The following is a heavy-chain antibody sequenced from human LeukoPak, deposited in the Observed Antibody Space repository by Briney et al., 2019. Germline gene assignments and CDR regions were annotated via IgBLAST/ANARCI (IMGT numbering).Heavy chain of an antibody. Sequence: GGSLRLSCAASGFTFSSYAMSSVRQAPGKRLEWVSGISSSGCKTYYGDSVQGGFTVSGDNSKNTLYLQMTGLRAEDTVVYYCAKDQDYYDSSGYYYELIDYWGQGTLVTVSS. V-gene: IGHV3-23*02. J-gene: IGHJ4*02. D-gene: IGHD3-22*01. CDR1: GFTFSSYA. CDR2: ISSSGCKT. CDR3: AKDQDYYDSSGYYYELIDY.